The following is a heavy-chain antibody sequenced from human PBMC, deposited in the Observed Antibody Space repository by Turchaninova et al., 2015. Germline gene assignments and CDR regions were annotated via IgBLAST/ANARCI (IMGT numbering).Heavy chain of an antibody. J-gene: IGHJ4*02. CDR1: GGSFSGYY. CDR3: ARSTSH. Sequence: QVPLQPWGAGRVKPSETLSLTCAFYGGSFSGYYWRWLLQPPGKGLEWIGEINHSGSTNYNPSLKSRVTISVDTSKNQFSLKLSSVTAADTAVYYCARSTSHWGQGTLVTVSS. V-gene: IGHV4-34*01. CDR2: INHSGST.